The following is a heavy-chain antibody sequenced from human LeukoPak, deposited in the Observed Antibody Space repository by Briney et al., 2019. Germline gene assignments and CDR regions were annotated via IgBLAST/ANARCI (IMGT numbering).Heavy chain of an antibody. V-gene: IGHV4-34*01. D-gene: IGHD3/OR15-3a*01. CDR3: ARQTGSGLFILP. Sequence: PSETPSLTCAVYGGSFSGYYWSWIRQPPGKGLEWIGSIYYSGNTYYNASLKSQVSISIDTSKNQFSLRLTSVTAADTAVYYCARQTGSGLFILPGGQGTLVTVSS. CDR1: GGSFSGYY. CDR2: IYYSGNT. J-gene: IGHJ4*02.